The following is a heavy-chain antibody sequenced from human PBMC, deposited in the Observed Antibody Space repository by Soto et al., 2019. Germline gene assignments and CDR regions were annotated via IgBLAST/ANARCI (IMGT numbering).Heavy chain of an antibody. J-gene: IGHJ4*02. Sequence: QVQLVQSGAELKKPGASVKVSCKASGYTFSNYDMNWVRQATGQGPEWIGWVNPNNGDTGYAQKFQGRVTLTTDISTTTACMELTRLRSEDTAIYYFAKVSREGSAIDFDYWGQGTLITVSS. CDR1: GYTFSNYD. CDR2: VNPNNGDT. D-gene: IGHD3-10*01. CDR3: AKVSREGSAIDFDY. V-gene: IGHV1-8*01.